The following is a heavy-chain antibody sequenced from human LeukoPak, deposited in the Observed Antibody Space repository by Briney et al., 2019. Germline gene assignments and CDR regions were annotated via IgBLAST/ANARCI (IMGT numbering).Heavy chain of an antibody. CDR2: FDPEDGET. V-gene: IGHV1-24*01. D-gene: IGHD2-2*02. J-gene: IGHJ5*02. CDR3: ATYGYCSSTSCYTANWFDP. CDR1: GYTLAELS. Sequence: ASVKVSFKVSGYTLAELSMHWVRQAPGKGLEWMGGFDPEDGETIYAQKFQGRVTMTEDTSTDTAYMELSSLRSEDTAVYYCATYGYCSSTSCYTANWFDPWGQGTLVTVSS.